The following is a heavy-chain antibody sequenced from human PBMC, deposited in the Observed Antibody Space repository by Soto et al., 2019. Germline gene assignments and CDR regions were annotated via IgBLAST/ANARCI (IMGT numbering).Heavy chain of an antibody. J-gene: IGHJ4*02. Sequence: QVQLVQYGAEVKEPGSSVKVSCKASGGGSLRDYRTTWVRRAPGQGLEWMGGIIPKLGSANYAQNFQGRVTITADESTNTVYMELTSLRSDDTAVYYCARGGDGYNFAAVYWGQGTPVTVSS. CDR2: IIPKLGSA. CDR3: ARGGDGYNFAAVY. D-gene: IGHD2-21*01. CDR1: GGGSLRDYR. V-gene: IGHV1-69*01.